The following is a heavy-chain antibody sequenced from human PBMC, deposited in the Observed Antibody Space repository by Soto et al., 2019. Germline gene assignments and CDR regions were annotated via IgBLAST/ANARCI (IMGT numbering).Heavy chain of an antibody. CDR1: GFTFSDHY. J-gene: IGHJ6*02. CDR3: ARVSEEEYYDSSGYSNYYYYGMDV. V-gene: IGHV3-72*01. CDR2: TRNKANSYTT. D-gene: IGHD3-22*01. Sequence: GGSLRLSCAASGFTFSDHYMDWVRQAPGKGLEWVGRTRNKANSYTTEYAASVKGRFTISRDDSKNSLYLQMNSLKTEDTAVYYCARVSEEEYYDSSGYSNYYYYGMDVWGQGTTVTVSS.